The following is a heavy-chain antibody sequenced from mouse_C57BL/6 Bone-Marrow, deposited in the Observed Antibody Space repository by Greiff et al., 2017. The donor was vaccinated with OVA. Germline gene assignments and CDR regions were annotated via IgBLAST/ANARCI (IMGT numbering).Heavy chain of an antibody. Sequence: VQLQQSGAELVKPGASVKLSCKASGYTFTSYWMHWVKQRPGQGLEWIGMIHPNSGSTNYNEKFKSKATLTVDKSSSTAYMQLSSLTSEDSAVYYCARLSYYYAMDYWGQGTSVTVSS. CDR1: GYTFTSYW. J-gene: IGHJ4*01. CDR2: IHPNSGST. V-gene: IGHV1-64*01. CDR3: ARLSYYYAMDY.